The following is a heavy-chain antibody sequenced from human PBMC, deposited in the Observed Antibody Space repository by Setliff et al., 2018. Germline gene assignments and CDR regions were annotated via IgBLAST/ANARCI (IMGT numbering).Heavy chain of an antibody. J-gene: IGHJ4*02. D-gene: IGHD1-26*01. CDR3: ARSFSRSGKFLLDY. CDR2: IIHSGST. V-gene: IGHV4-34*12. CDR1: GGSFSGYY. Sequence: SETLSLTCAVYGGSFSGYYWSRIRQPPGKRLEWIGEIIHSGSTNYNPSLKSRVTISMDTSKNQFSLKVPSVTAADTAVYYCARSFSRSGKFLLDYWGQGALVTVSS.